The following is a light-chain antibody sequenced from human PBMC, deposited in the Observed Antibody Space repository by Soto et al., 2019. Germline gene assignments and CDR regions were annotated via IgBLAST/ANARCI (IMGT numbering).Light chain of an antibody. J-gene: IGLJ1*01. Sequence: QSVLTQPASVSGSPGQSIAISCTGTSSDVGAYNYVSWYQQHPGKAPKLMIFDVTNRPSGVSDRFSGPKSGNTASLTISGLQAEDEADYYCSSYTSSSTYVFGTGTKVTVL. V-gene: IGLV2-14*03. CDR1: SSDVGAYNY. CDR2: DVT. CDR3: SSYTSSSTYV.